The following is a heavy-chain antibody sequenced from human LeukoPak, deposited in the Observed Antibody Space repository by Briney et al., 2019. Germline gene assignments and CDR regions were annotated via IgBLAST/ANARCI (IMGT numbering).Heavy chain of an antibody. V-gene: IGHV4-39*07. CDR2: IYYSGNT. CDR1: GFTFSSYS. J-gene: IGHJ5*02. Sequence: GSLRLSCAASGFTFSSYSMNWVRQPPGKGLEWIGSIYYSGNTYYNPSLKSRVTISVDTSKNQFSLKLSSVTAADTAVYYCALATDYYDSSGYYQGNWFDPWGQGTLVTVSS. D-gene: IGHD3-22*01. CDR3: ALATDYYDSSGYYQGNWFDP.